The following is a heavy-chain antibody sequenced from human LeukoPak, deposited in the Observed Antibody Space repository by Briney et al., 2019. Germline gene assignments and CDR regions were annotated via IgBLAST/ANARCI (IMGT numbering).Heavy chain of an antibody. J-gene: IGHJ4*02. CDR2: IIPIFGTA. V-gene: IGHV1-69*05. D-gene: IGHD6-19*01. CDR1: GGTFSSYA. CDR3: ARAGYSSGWYGGYFDY. Sequence: SVKVSCKASGGTFSSYAISWVRQAPGQGLEWMGGIIPIFGTANYAQKFQGRVTITTDESTSTAYMELSSLRSGDTAVYYCARAGYSSGWYGGYFDYWGQGTLVTVSS.